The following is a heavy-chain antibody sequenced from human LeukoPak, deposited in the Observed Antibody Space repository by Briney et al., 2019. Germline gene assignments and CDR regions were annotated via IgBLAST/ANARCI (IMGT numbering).Heavy chain of an antibody. CDR2: INPRGGST. D-gene: IGHD3-9*01. J-gene: IGHJ5*02. CDR1: GYTFTSYY. CDR3: ARVKGGYDTLTGYREDWFDP. Sequence: ASVKVSCKASGYTFTSYYMHWVRQAPRQGLEWMGIINPRGGSTSYAQKSQGRVTMTRDTSTSTVYMELSSLRSEDTAVYYCARVKGGYDTLTGYREDWFDPWGQGTLVTVSS. V-gene: IGHV1-46*01.